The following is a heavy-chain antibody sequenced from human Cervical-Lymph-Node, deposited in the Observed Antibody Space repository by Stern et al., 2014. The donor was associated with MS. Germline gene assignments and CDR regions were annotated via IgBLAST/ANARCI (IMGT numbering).Heavy chain of an antibody. V-gene: IGHV3-11*01. CDR3: ARPEYTSSSAISG. CDR1: GFSFSDFY. J-gene: IGHJ4*02. Sequence: VQLVESGGGLVKPGGSLRLSCAASGFSFSDFYMTWIRQTPGKGLEWISSISSTGATIYYSESVKGRFTISRDNAKNSLFLQMNSLRAEDTAVYYCARPEYTSSSAISGWGQGTLVTVSS. D-gene: IGHD6-6*01. CDR2: ISSTGATI.